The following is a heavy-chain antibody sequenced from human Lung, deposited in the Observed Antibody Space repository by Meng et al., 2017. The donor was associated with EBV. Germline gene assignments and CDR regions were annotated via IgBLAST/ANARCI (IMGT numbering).Heavy chain of an antibody. J-gene: IGHJ5*02. CDR2: IIPIFGTT. V-gene: IGHV1-69*06. CDR3: ARGSMGTTRGFDP. D-gene: IGHD1-26*01. CDR1: ADIFSSCT. Sequence: QVHLEQSGAEGKKPXSSVKVSCKASADIFSSCTITWVRQAPGQGLEWMGGIIPIFGTTNYAQDFQGRVTITADISTSTSYMELSSLRSDDTAVYYCARGSMGTTRGFDPGGQGTLVTVSS.